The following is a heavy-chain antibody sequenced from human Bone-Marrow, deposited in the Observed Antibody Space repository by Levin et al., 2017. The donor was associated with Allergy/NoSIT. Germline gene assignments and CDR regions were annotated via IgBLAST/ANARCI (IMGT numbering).Heavy chain of an antibody. CDR2: VSGSGHST. CDR1: GFTFNIYA. V-gene: IGHV3-23*01. D-gene: IGHD3-9*01. CDR3: AKDRYDDMPTGFEY. J-gene: IGHJ4*02. Sequence: PGGSLRLSCEASGFTFNIYAVSWVRQAPGKGLEWVSSVSGSGHSTYYADSVKGRFTISRDNSKNTLYLQMNNLRAEDTAIYYCAKDRYDDMPTGFEYWGQGTLVTVSS.